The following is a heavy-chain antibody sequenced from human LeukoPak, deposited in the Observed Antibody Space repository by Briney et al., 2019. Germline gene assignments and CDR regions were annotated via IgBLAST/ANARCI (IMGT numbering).Heavy chain of an antibody. CDR2: IYYSGST. CDR3: ARAANFGVIISSHFDY. Sequence: SETLSLTCTVSGGSISSSSYYWGWIRQPPGKGLEWIGSIYYSGSTYYNPSLKSRVTISVDTSKNQFSLRLSSVTAADTAVYHCARAANFGVIISSHFDYWGQGTLVTVSS. J-gene: IGHJ4*02. D-gene: IGHD3-3*01. CDR1: GGSISSSSYY. V-gene: IGHV4-39*07.